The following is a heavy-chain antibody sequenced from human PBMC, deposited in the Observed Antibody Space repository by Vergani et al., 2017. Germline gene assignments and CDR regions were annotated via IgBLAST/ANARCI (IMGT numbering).Heavy chain of an antibody. J-gene: IGHJ6*03. CDR3: ARLFFTAAGTYYMDV. CDR2: IYSGGST. Sequence: EVQLVESGGGLIQPGGSLRLSCAASGFTVSSNYMSWVRQAPGKGLEWVSVIYSGGSTYYADSVKGRFTISRDNSKNTLYLQMNSLRAEDTAVYYCARLFFTAAGTYYMDVWGKGTTVTGSS. V-gene: IGHV3-53*01. CDR1: GFTVSSNY. D-gene: IGHD6-13*01.